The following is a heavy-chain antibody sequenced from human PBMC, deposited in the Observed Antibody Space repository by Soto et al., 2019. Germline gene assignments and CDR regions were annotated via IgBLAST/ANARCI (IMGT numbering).Heavy chain of an antibody. D-gene: IGHD2-2*01. CDR2: IYYTGST. J-gene: IGHJ4*02. Sequence: SETLSLTCTVSGGSISTYYWSWIRQSPGKGLEWIASIYYTGSTNYNPSLKSRVTMSTDTSTSTAYLELRSLRSDDTAVYYCARGPESRSTAYFDYWGQGTLVTVSS. V-gene: IGHV4-59*01. CDR3: ARGPESRSTAYFDY. CDR1: GGSISTYY.